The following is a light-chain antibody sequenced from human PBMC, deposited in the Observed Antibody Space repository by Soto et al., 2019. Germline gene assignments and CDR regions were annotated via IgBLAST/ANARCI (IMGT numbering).Light chain of an antibody. J-gene: IGKJ1*01. CDR2: GAS. CDR1: QSVRSN. Sequence: EIVMTQSPATLSVSPGERATLSCRASQSVRSNLAWYQQKPGQAPRLLISGASTRATGIPARFSGSGSGTEFTLTISSLQSEDFAVYYCQQYNNWPPRTFGQGTKGEIK. CDR3: QQYNNWPPRT. V-gene: IGKV3-15*01.